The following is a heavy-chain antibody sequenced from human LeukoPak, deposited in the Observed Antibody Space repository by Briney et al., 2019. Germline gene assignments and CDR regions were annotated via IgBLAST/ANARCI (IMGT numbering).Heavy chain of an antibody. D-gene: IGHD3-22*01. CDR2: IIPIFGTA. J-gene: IGHJ4*02. CDR3: ARGPYDSSGYIHGPFDY. V-gene: IGHV1-69*13. Sequence: ASVTVSCTASGGTFSSYAISWVRQAPGQGLEWMGGIIPIFGTANYAQKFQGRVTITADESTSTAYMELSSLRSEDTAVYYCARGPYDSSGYIHGPFDYWGQGTLVTVSS. CDR1: GGTFSSYA.